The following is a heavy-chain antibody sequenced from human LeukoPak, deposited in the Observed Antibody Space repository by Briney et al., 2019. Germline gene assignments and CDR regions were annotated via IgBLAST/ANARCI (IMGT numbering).Heavy chain of an antibody. D-gene: IGHD2-15*01. CDR1: GGSISSYY. CDR3: ARLDCSGGSCYSPSFDY. J-gene: IGHJ4*02. Sequence: SETLSLTCTVSGGSISSYYWSWIRQPPGKGLEWIGYIYTSGSTNYNPSLKSRVTISADTSKNQFSLKLSSVTAADTAVYYCARLDCSGGSCYSPSFDYWGQGTLVTVSS. CDR2: IYTSGST. V-gene: IGHV4-4*09.